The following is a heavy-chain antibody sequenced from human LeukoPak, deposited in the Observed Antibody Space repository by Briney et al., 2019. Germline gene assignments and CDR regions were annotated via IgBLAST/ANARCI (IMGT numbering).Heavy chain of an antibody. D-gene: IGHD3-22*01. CDR1: GGTFSSYA. CDR3: ARATRDNYYDSSGYDDDYFDY. CDR2: IIPIFGTA. Sequence: SVKVSCKASGGTFSSYAISWVRQAPGQGLGWMGGIIPIFGTANYAQKFQGRVTITADKSTSTAYMELSSLRSEDTAVYYCARATRDNYYDSSGYDDDYFDYWGQGTLVTVSS. J-gene: IGHJ4*02. V-gene: IGHV1-69*06.